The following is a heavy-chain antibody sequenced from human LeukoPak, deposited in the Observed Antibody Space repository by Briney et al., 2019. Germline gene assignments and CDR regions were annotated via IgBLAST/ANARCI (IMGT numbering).Heavy chain of an antibody. CDR1: GFTFSSYA. J-gene: IGHJ4*02. V-gene: IGHV3-64*01. Sequence: GGSLRLSCAASGFTFSSYAMHWVRQAPGKGLEYVSAISSNGGSTYYANSVKGRFTISRDNSKNTLYLRMGSLRAEDMAVYYCARGSYYYGSGFDYWGQGTLVTVSS. CDR3: ARGSYYYGSGFDY. CDR2: ISSNGGST. D-gene: IGHD3-10*01.